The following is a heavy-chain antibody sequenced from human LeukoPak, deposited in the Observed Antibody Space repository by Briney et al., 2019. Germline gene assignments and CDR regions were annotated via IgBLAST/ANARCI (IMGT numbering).Heavy chain of an antibody. D-gene: IGHD5-18*01. CDR1: GFTFSTYG. V-gene: IGHV3-23*01. CDR2: ITPDAGRT. J-gene: IGHJ5*02. Sequence: GGSLRLSCAASGFTFSTYGMNWVRQAPGKGLEWVSGITPDAGRTYYADSVKGRFTIYRDNSKNTVYLQMNSLRADDTAVYYCGRDGRLIQLWFDPWGQGTLVTVSS. CDR3: GRDGRLIQLWFDP.